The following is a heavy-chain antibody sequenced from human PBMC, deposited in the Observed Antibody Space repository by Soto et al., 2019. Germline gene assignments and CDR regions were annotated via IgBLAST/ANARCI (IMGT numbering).Heavy chain of an antibody. Sequence: QVQLQESGPGLVKPSETLSLTWTVSGGSITRGGYYWSWIRQHPGKGLEWIGNIYNSGTTYYNPSLKSRVTISVDTSKNQFSLKLTSVTAADTAVYYCARDPAPWGQGTLVTVSS. CDR3: ARDPAP. CDR1: GGSITRGGYY. J-gene: IGHJ5*02. CDR2: IYNSGTT. V-gene: IGHV4-31*02.